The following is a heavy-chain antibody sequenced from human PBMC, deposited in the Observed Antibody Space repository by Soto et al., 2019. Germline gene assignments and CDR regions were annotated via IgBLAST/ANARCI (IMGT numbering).Heavy chain of an antibody. Sequence: QVQLVESGGGAVQPGRTLRLSCAASGFTFRSYGMHWVRQAPGKGLEWVAVISYDGSNKYYAHSVKGRFTISRDNSKNTLYLQMNSLRAEDTAVYYCAKDTDSSLTWGQGTLVTVSS. CDR3: AKDTDSSLT. V-gene: IGHV3-30*18. D-gene: IGHD6-19*01. CDR1: GFTFRSYG. J-gene: IGHJ5*02. CDR2: ISYDGSNK.